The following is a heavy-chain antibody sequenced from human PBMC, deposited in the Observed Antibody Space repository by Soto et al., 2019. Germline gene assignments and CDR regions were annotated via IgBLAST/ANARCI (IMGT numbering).Heavy chain of an antibody. V-gene: IGHV3-11*01. CDR3: ARVERGITIFGVVIPPFDY. J-gene: IGHJ4*02. D-gene: IGHD3-3*01. CDR1: GFTFSDYY. CDR2: ISSSGSTI. Sequence: QVQLVESGGGLVKPGGSLRLSCAASGFTFSDYYMSWIRQAPGKGLEWVSYISSSGSTIYYADSVKGRFTISRDNAKNSLYLEMNSRRAEDTAVYYCARVERGITIFGVVIPPFDYWGQGTLVTVSS.